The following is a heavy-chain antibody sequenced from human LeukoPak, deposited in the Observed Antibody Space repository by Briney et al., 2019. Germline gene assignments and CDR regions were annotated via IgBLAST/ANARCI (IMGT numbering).Heavy chain of an antibody. D-gene: IGHD2-2*01. J-gene: IGHJ4*02. Sequence: SETLSLTCAVYGGSFSGYYWSWIRQPPGKGLEWIGEINHSGSTNYNPSLKSQVTISVDTSKNQFSLKLSSVTAADTAVYYCARVWCSSTSCFRTFDYWGQGTLVTVSS. CDR3: ARVWCSSTSCFRTFDY. CDR2: INHSGST. V-gene: IGHV4-34*01. CDR1: GGSFSGYY.